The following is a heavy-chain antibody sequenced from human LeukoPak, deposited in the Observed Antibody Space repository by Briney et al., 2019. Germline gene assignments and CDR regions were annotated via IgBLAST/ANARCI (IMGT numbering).Heavy chain of an antibody. J-gene: IGHJ3*02. CDR3: ARLWPNDDAFDI. CDR2: IYYGGTT. V-gene: IGHV4-39*01. Sequence: SETLSLTCTVPGGSISSSPYYWGWIRQPPGKGLEWVGSIYYGGTTYYNPSLKSRVTISVDTSKKQFSLKLSSVTAADTAVYYCARLWPNDDAFDIWGQGTMVTVSS. CDR1: GGSISSSPYY.